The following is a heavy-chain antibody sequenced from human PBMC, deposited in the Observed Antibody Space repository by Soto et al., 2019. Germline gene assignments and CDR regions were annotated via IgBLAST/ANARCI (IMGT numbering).Heavy chain of an antibody. CDR3: ARGTFGGVKD. Sequence: TSETLSLTCTVSGGSISSYYWSWIRQSPGKGLEWIGYMYYSGSTNYNPSLKSRVTISIDTSRNQFSLKLSSVTAADTAVYYCARGTFGGVKDWGQGTLVTVSS. J-gene: IGHJ4*02. V-gene: IGHV4-59*01. CDR1: GGSISSYY. D-gene: IGHD3-16*01. CDR2: MYYSGST.